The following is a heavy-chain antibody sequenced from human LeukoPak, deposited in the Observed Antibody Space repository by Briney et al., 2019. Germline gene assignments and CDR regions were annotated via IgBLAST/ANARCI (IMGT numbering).Heavy chain of an antibody. CDR1: GFTCSTYA. V-gene: IGHV3-23*01. D-gene: IGHD3-16*02. CDR3: AKDPVVGAPHVFDI. CDR2: ISGGIMINT. Sequence: GGSLRLSCAASGFTCSTYAMSWVRQAPGKGLEWVAAISGGIMINTYYTDSVKGRFTISRDNSKNTLYLQMNSLRDDDTAVYYCAKDPVVGAPHVFDIWGQGTMVTVSS. J-gene: IGHJ3*02.